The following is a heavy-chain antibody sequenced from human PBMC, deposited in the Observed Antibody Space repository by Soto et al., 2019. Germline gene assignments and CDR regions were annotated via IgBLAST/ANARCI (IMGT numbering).Heavy chain of an antibody. CDR2: ISYDGSNK. CDR1: GFTFSSYG. V-gene: IGHV3-30*03. Sequence: QVQLVESGGGVVQPGRSLRLSCAASGFTFSSYGMHWVRQAPGKGLEWVAVISYDGSNKYYADSVKGRFTISRDNSKNTLYLQMNSLRAEETAVYYCARSRYDSSGYQDYWGQGTLVTVSS. D-gene: IGHD3-22*01. CDR3: ARSRYDSSGYQDY. J-gene: IGHJ4*02.